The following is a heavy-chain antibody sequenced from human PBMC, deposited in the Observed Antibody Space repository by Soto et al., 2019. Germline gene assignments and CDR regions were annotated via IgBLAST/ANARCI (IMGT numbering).Heavy chain of an antibody. D-gene: IGHD6-13*01. CDR2: IYYTGST. Sequence: PSETLSLTCTVSGGSITSSSYYWGWIRQPPGKGLEWIGSIYYTGSTYYNPSLKSRVTISVDRSKNQFSLKLSSVTAADTAVYYCARVTGYSSSWYYFDYWGQGTLVTVSS. CDR1: GGSITSSSYY. CDR3: ARVTGYSSSWYYFDY. V-gene: IGHV4-39*07. J-gene: IGHJ4*02.